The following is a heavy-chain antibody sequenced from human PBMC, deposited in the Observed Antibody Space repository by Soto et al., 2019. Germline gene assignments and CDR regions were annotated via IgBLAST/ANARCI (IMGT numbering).Heavy chain of an antibody. CDR1: GFTFSSYA. J-gene: IGHJ4*02. CDR2: ISGSGGST. D-gene: IGHD3-16*01. Sequence: GGSLRLSCAASGFTFSSYAMSWVRQAPGKGLEWVSAISGSGGSTYYADSVKGRFTISRDNSKNTLYLQMNSLGAEDTAVYYCAKPGGPTKHYFDYWGQGTLVTVSS. V-gene: IGHV3-23*01. CDR3: AKPGGPTKHYFDY.